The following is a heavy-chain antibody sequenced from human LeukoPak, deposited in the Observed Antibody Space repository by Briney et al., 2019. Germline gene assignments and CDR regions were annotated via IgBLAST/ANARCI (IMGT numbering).Heavy chain of an antibody. CDR3: ARDLSLYTSSASTFDS. CDR2: ISHSGGDT. V-gene: IGHV3-23*01. CDR1: GFTFSSYA. J-gene: IGHJ4*02. D-gene: IGHD6-6*01. Sequence: GGSLRLSCAASGFTFSSYAMTWVRQAPGKGLEWVSTISHSGGDTYYADSVKGRFTLSRDNSKNTLYLQMNSLRAEDTALYYCARDLSLYTSSASTFDSWGQGTLVTVSS.